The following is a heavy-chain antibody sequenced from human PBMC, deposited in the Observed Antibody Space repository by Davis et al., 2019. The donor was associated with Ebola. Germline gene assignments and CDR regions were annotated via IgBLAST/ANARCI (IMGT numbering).Heavy chain of an antibody. CDR1: GYTFTNYD. J-gene: IGHJ6*02. D-gene: IGHD2-2*01. Sequence: ASVKVSCKASGYTFTNYDVQWVRQATGQGLEWMGWMNPNSGGTNYAQKFQGWVTMTRDTSISTAYMELSRLRSDDTAVYYCARDRQLPDYYYYGMDVWGQGTTVTVSS. V-gene: IGHV1-2*04. CDR3: ARDRQLPDYYYYGMDV. CDR2: MNPNSGGT.